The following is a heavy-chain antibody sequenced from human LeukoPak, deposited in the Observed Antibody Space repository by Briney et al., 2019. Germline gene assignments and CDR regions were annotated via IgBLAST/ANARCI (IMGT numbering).Heavy chain of an antibody. CDR2: IFHIGST. CDR3: ARTDWGQQLGPPDK. J-gene: IGHJ4*02. V-gene: IGHV4-38-2*02. D-gene: IGHD6-13*01. CDR1: DDFLSIGYY. Sequence: SETLSVTCTVPDDFLSIGYYCGWFRRPPGKGLQWIRAIFHIGSTYYNPSHKSPANISVATSKHQFSLKLTSATAAATAVYYCARTDWGQQLGPPDKWGQGTLVTVSS.